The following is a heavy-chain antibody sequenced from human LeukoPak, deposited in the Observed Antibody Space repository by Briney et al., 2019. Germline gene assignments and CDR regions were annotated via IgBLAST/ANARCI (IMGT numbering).Heavy chain of an antibody. D-gene: IGHD6-13*01. V-gene: IGHV5-51*01. Sequence: GESLKISCKGSGYSFTGDWIGWVRQMPGKGLEWMGIIYPGDSDTRYSPSFQGQVTISADKCISTAYLQWSSLKASDTALYYCARLPASSRWYHFDYWGQGTLVTVSS. J-gene: IGHJ4*02. CDR2: IYPGDSDT. CDR3: ARLPASSRWYHFDY. CDR1: GYSFTGDW.